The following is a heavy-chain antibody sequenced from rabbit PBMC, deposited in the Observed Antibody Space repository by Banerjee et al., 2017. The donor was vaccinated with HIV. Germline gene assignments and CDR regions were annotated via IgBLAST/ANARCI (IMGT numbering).Heavy chain of an antibody. CDR2: IYPDYGST. V-gene: IGHV1S45*01. J-gene: IGHJ4*01. Sequence: QEQLEESGGDLVKPEGSLTLTCTASGFSFSSGYRICWVRQAPGKGLEWIAYIYPDYGSTYYASWAKGRFTISKTSSTTVTLQMTSLTAADTATYFCARRDYGSSTYYDLWGPGTLVTDS. CDR1: GFSFSSGYR. CDR3: ARRDYGSSTYYDL. D-gene: IGHD8-1*01.